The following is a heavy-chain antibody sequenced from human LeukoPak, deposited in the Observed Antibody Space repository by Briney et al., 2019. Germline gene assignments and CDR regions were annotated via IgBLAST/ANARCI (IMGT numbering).Heavy chain of an antibody. CDR3: AREEGYSSSWSPYYFDY. Sequence: GASVKVSCKASGYTFTSYGVSWVRQAPGQGLEWMGWISAYNGNTNYPQKLQGRVTMTTDTSTSTAYMELRSLRSDDTAVYYCAREEGYSSSWSPYYFDYWGQGTLVTVSS. V-gene: IGHV1-18*01. CDR1: GYTFTSYG. CDR2: ISAYNGNT. D-gene: IGHD6-13*01. J-gene: IGHJ4*02.